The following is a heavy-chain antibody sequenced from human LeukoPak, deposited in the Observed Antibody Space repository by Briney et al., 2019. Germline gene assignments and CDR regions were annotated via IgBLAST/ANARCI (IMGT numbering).Heavy chain of an antibody. D-gene: IGHD2-21*02. Sequence: PGGSLRLSCAASGFIFSNYGMHWVRQAPGKGLEWVALISYDGSNKYYADSVKGRFTISRDNSKNTLYLQMNSLRAEDTAVYYCAGTCGGDCYEAFDIWGQGTMVTVSS. J-gene: IGHJ3*02. CDR2: ISYDGSNK. CDR1: GFIFSNYG. CDR3: AGTCGGDCYEAFDI. V-gene: IGHV3-30*03.